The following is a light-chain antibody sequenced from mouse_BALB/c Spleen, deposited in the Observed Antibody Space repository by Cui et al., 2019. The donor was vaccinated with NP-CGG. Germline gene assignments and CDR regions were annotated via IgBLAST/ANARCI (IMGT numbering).Light chain of an antibody. CDR2: GTN. CDR1: TGAVTPSNY. CDR3: ALWYSNHWV. V-gene: IGLV1*01. J-gene: IGLJ1*01. Sequence: QAVVTQESALTTSPGETVTLTCRSNTGAVTPSNYANWVQEQPDHLFTGLIGGTNNRVPGVPARFSGSLIGDKAALTITGAQTEDEAIYFCALWYSNHWVFGGGTKLTVL.